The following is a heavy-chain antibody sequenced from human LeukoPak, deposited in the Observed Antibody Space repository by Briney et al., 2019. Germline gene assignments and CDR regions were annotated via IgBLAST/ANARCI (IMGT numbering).Heavy chain of an antibody. CDR3: ARGPGYKCFEYAPYHSFRMDG. CDR2: ISSNGGST. V-gene: IGHV3-64*01. CDR1: GFTFGSYA. Sequence: GGSLRLSCAASGFTFGSYAMHWVRQAPGKGLEYVSAISSNGGSTYYANSVKGRFTISRDNSKNTLYLQIGSLRAEDMAVYYCARGPGYKCFEYAPYHSFRMDGWGQGTTVTV. D-gene: IGHD5-12*01. J-gene: IGHJ6*02.